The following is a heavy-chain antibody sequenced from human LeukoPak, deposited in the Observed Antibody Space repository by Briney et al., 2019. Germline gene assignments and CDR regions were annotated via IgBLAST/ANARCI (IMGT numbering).Heavy chain of an antibody. CDR2: ISGSGGST. Sequence: GGSLRLSCAASGFTFSSYAMSWVRQAPGKGLEGVSAISGSGGSTYYADSVKGRFTISRDNSKNTLYLQMNSLRAEATAVYYCAKAYTIAARPRVIDYWGQGTLVTVSS. D-gene: IGHD6-6*01. V-gene: IGHV3-23*01. J-gene: IGHJ4*02. CDR3: AKAYTIAARPRVIDY. CDR1: GFTFSSYA.